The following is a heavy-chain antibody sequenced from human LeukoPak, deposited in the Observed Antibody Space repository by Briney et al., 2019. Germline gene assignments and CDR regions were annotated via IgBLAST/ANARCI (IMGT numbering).Heavy chain of an antibody. CDR2: IYYSGST. Sequence: PSETLSLTCTVSGGSISSSSYYWGWIRQPPGKGLEWIGSIYYSGSTYYNPSLKSRVTISVDTSKNQFSLRLSSVTAADTAVYYCARRYSGYDSGWFDPWGQGTLVTVSS. J-gene: IGHJ5*02. V-gene: IGHV4-39*01. D-gene: IGHD5-12*01. CDR1: GGSISSSSYY. CDR3: ARRYSGYDSGWFDP.